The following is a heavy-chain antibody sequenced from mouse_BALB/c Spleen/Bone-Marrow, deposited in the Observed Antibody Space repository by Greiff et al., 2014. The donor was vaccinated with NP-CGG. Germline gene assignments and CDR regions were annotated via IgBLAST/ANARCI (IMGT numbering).Heavy chain of an antibody. D-gene: IGHD1-2*01. V-gene: IGHV1S29*02. CDR1: GYTFTDYN. J-gene: IGHJ4*01. CDR3: AITAYYAMDY. CDR2: TSPFNGGT. Sequence: DVQLQESGPELVKPGASVKISCKASGYTFTDYNMYWVKQSHGKSLELIGYTSPFNGGTGYNQNFRSKSTLTIDNSSSTAYMELRSLTSEDSAVYYCAITAYYAMDYWGQGTSVTVSS.